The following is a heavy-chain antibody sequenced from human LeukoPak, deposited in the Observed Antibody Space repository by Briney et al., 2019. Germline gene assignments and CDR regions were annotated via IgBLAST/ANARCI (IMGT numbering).Heavy chain of an antibody. V-gene: IGHV1-46*01. J-gene: IGHJ6*03. CDR1: GYTFTSYY. CDR2: INPSGGST. Sequence: ASVKVSCKASGYTFTSYYMHWVRQAPGQGLEWMGIINPSGGSTTYAQKFQGRVTITTDESTSTAYMELSSLRSEDTAVYYCARGHYYGSGSYYNVFDMDVWGKGTTVTVSS. CDR3: ARGHYYGSGSYYNVFDMDV. D-gene: IGHD3-10*01.